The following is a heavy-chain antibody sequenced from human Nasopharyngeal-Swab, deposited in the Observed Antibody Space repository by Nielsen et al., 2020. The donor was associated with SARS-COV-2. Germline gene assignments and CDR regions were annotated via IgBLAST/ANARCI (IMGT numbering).Heavy chain of an antibody. J-gene: IGHJ6*02. CDR2: MNPNSGGT. CDR3: ARDQYSGYDSSYYYYGMDV. Sequence: WVRQAPGQGLEWMGWMNPNSGGTNYAQKFQGRVTMTRDTSISTAYMELSRLRSDDTAVYYCARDQYSGYDSSYYYYGMDVWGQGTTVTVSS. D-gene: IGHD5-12*01. V-gene: IGHV1-2*02.